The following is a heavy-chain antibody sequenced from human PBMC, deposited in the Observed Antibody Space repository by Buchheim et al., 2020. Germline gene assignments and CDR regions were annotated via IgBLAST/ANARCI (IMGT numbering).Heavy chain of an antibody. CDR2: INPSGRT. CDR1: GGSISRGSYY. D-gene: IGHD3-10*01. CDR3: ARGSPMVF. V-gene: IGHV4-61*02. J-gene: IGHJ4*02. Sequence: QVQLQESGPGLVKPSQPLSLTCTVSGGSISRGSYYWTWIRQPAGKGLEWIGRINPSGRTNYNPSLKSRVTIPVDTSKNQISLKLSSVTAADTAMYYCARGSPMVFWGQGTL.